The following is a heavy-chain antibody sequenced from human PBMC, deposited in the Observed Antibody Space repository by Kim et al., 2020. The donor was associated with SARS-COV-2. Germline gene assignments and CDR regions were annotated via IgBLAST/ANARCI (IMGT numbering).Heavy chain of an antibody. D-gene: IGHD3-22*01. CDR1: GGSISSSSYY. CDR3: ARHVGMVVVTYDAFDI. J-gene: IGHJ3*02. V-gene: IGHV4-39*01. Sequence: SETLSLTCTVSGGSISSSSYYWGWIRQPPGKGLEWIGSIYYSGSTYYNPSLKSRVTISVDTSKNQFSLRLSSVTAADTAVYYCARHVGMVVVTYDAFDIWGQGTMVTVSS. CDR2: IYYSGST.